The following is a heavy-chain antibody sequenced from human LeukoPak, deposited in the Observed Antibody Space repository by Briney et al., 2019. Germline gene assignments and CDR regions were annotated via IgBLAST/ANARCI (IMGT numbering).Heavy chain of an antibody. CDR3: ARVRDNACDY. V-gene: IGHV1-2*02. CDR1: GYMVSDYY. J-gene: IGHJ4*02. Sequence: ASVTVSCKTSGYMVSDYYMHWVRQAPGQGLEWMGWLRGDTGDTDSPQKFKGRVTMTRDTATNTAYMQLSRLTYDDTAIYFCARVRDNACDYWVQGTLVTVSS. D-gene: IGHD1-1*01. CDR2: LRGDTGDT.